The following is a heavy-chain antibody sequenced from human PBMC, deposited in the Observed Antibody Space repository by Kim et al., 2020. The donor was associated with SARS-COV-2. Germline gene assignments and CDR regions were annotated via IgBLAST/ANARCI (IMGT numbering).Heavy chain of an antibody. J-gene: IGHJ6*02. Sequence: SVKGRFTIPRDNSKNTLYLQMNSLRAEDTAVYYCARGRAAADYYYYGMDVWGQGTTVTVSS. D-gene: IGHD6-13*01. V-gene: IGHV3-53*01. CDR3: ARGRAAADYYYYGMDV.